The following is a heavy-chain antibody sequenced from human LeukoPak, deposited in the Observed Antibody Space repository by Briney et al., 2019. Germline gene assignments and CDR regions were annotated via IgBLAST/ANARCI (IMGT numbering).Heavy chain of an antibody. CDR2: VYNSGDT. CDR3: ASSSLDDSGSLDS. D-gene: IGHD5-12*01. CDR1: NVSINSYY. J-gene: IGHJ4*02. V-gene: IGHV4-59*01. Sequence: SETLSLTCTVANVSINSYYWTWVRQPPGKALEWIGYVYNSGDTNYKPSLKSRATISVDTSKNQFSLILNSVTAADTAVYYCASSSLDDSGSLDSWGQGTLVTVSS.